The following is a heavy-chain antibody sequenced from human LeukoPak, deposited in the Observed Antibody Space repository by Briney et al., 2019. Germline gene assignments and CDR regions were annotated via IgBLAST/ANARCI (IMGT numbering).Heavy chain of an antibody. CDR3: ARGFTDYYYDSSGTQLLGY. Sequence: ASVKVSCKASGYTFTSYDINWVRQATGQGLEWMGWMNPNSSNTGYAQKFQGRVTMTRNTSISTAYMELSSLRSEDTAVYYCARGFTDYYYDSSGTQLLGYWGQGTLVTVSS. CDR1: GYTFTSYD. V-gene: IGHV1-8*01. J-gene: IGHJ4*02. D-gene: IGHD3-22*01. CDR2: MNPNSSNT.